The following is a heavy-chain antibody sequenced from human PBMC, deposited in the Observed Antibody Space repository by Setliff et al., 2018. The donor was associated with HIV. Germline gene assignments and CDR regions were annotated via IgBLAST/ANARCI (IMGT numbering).Heavy chain of an antibody. CDR2: ISATTPNP. CDR3: ARVGNYWSTFDY. D-gene: IGHD2-8*02. CDR1: GYVFNNYA. J-gene: IGHJ4*02. Sequence: ASVKVSCKASGYVFNNYAINWVRQAPGQGLEWMGWISATTPNPTYAQDFTGRFVISLDTSVNTAYLQINSLKTEDTAMYYCARVGNYWSTFDYWGQGALVTVSS. V-gene: IGHV7-4-1*02.